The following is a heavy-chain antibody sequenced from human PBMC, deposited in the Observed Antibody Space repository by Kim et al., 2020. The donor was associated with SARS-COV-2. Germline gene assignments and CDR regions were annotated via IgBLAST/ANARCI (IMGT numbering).Heavy chain of an antibody. CDR3: AKDQRSSGWGYFDY. J-gene: IGHJ4*02. V-gene: IGHV3-9*01. CDR2: ISWNSGSI. Sequence: GGSLRLSCAASGFTFDDYAMHWVRQAPGKGLEWVSGISWNSGSIGYADSVKGRFTISRDNAKNSLYLQMNSLRAEDTALYYCAKDQRSSGWGYFDYWGQG. CDR1: GFTFDDYA. D-gene: IGHD6-19*01.